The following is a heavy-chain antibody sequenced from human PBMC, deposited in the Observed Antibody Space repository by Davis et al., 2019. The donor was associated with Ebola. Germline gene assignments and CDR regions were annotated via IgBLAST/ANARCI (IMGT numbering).Heavy chain of an antibody. CDR3: ARGLGSSSWYNWFDP. J-gene: IGHJ5*02. CDR1: GGSISSYY. Sequence: PSETLSLTCTVSGGSISSYYWSWIRQPPGKGLEWIGYIYYSGSTNYNPSLKSRVTISVDTSKNQFSLKLSSVTAADTAVYYCARGLGSSSWYNWFDPWGQGTLVTVSS. D-gene: IGHD6-13*01. V-gene: IGHV4-59*01. CDR2: IYYSGST.